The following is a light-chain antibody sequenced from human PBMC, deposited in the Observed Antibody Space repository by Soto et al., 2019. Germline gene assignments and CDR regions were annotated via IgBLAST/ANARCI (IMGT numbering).Light chain of an antibody. Sequence: EIVMTQSPATLSVSPGERATLSCRASQSVSSNLARYQQKPGQAPRLLIYGASTRATGIPARFSGSGSGTEFTLTISSLQSEDFAVYYCQQYNNWPQGTFGQGTKLEIK. CDR3: QQYNNWPQGT. V-gene: IGKV3-15*01. J-gene: IGKJ2*02. CDR1: QSVSSN. CDR2: GAS.